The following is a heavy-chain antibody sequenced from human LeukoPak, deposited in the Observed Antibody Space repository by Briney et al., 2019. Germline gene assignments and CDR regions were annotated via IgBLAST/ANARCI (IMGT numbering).Heavy chain of an antibody. CDR2: IKYDGTEK. D-gene: IGHD4-17*01. J-gene: IGHJ4*02. V-gene: IGHV3-7*01. Sequence: GGSLRLSCAASGFSFSDYWMSWVRQAPGKGLEWVANIKYDGTEKLYVGSVKGRFTISRDNAKNSLYLQLNSLRAEDAAVYYCTRDEGATVTTFRFDYWGQGTLVTVSS. CDR3: TRDEGATVTTFRFDY. CDR1: GFSFSDYW.